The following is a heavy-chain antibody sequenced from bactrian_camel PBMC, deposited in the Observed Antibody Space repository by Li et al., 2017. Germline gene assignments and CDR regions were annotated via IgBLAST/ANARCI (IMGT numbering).Heavy chain of an antibody. Sequence: QVQLVESGGGLVQPGGSLRLSCAASGFTFSNNWMHWVRQAPGKGLEWVSSIYTGDGSTISADSVKGRLTISRDNTKNMLYLQMNSLKSEDTALYYCVKGARAWAAGTYFGYWGQGTQVTVS. J-gene: IGHJ6*01. D-gene: IGHD6*01. CDR1: GFTFSNNW. V-gene: IGHV3S1*01. CDR2: IYTGDGST. CDR3: VKGARAWAAGTYFGY.